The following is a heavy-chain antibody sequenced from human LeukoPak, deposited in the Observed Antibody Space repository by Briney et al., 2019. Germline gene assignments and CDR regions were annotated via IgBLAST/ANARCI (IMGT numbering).Heavy chain of an antibody. V-gene: IGHV3-66*01. CDR3: AREDRGGSYYYYYGMDV. J-gene: IGHJ6*02. CDR1: GFTVSSNY. D-gene: IGHD1-26*01. Sequence: PGGSLRLSCAASGFTVSSNYMSWVRQAPGKGLEWVSVIYSGGSTYYADSVKGRFTISRDNSKNTLYLQMNSLRAEDTAVYYCAREDRGGSYYYYYGMDVWGQGTMVTVSS. CDR2: IYSGGST.